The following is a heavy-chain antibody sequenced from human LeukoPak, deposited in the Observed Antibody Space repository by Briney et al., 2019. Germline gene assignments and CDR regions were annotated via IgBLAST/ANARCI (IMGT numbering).Heavy chain of an antibody. D-gene: IGHD5-18*01. CDR1: GGSFSGYY. CDR3: ARATGVDTAMVIDY. J-gene: IGHJ4*02. V-gene: IGHV4-34*01. Sequence: SETLSLTCAVYGGSFSGYYWSWIRQPPGKGLEWIGEINHSGSTNYNPSLKSRVTISVDTSKNQFSLKLSSVTAADTAVHYCARATGVDTAMVIDYWGQGTLVTVSS. CDR2: INHSGST.